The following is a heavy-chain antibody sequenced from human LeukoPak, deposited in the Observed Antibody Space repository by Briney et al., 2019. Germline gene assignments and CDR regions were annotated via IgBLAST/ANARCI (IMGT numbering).Heavy chain of an antibody. V-gene: IGHV1-46*01. CDR3: ARDPYQTGIAAAGTPFVY. D-gene: IGHD6-13*01. Sequence: ASVKVSCKASGYTFTSYYMHWVRQAPGQGLEWMGIINPSGGSTSYAQKFQGRVTMTRDTSTSTVYMELSSLRSEDTAVYYCARDPYQTGIAAAGTPFVYWGQGTLVTVSS. CDR2: INPSGGST. J-gene: IGHJ4*02. CDR1: GYTFTSYY.